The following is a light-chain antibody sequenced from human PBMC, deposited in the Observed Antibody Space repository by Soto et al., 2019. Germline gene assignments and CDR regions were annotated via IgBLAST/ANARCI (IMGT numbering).Light chain of an antibody. CDR2: GAS. CDR3: QQYGSSPST. CDR1: QSVSSN. J-gene: IGKJ5*01. Sequence: EIVMTQSPATLSVSPGERATLSCRASQSVSSNLAWYQQKPGQAPRFLIYGASTRATGIPDRFSGSGSGTDFTLTISRLEPEDFAVYYCQQYGSSPSTFGQGTRLEIK. V-gene: IGKV3-20*01.